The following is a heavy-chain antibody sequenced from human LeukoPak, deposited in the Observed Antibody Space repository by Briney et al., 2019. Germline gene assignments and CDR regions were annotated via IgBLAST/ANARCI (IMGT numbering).Heavy chain of an antibody. D-gene: IGHD6-13*01. V-gene: IGHV4-59*01. J-gene: IGHJ4*02. Sequence: PSETLSLTCTVSGGSISSYYWSWIRQPPGKGLEWIGYIYYSGSTNYNPSLKSRVTISVDTSKNQFSLKLSSVTAADTAVYYCARAYSSSWYWFDYWGQGTLVTVSS. CDR3: ARAYSSSWYWFDY. CDR1: GGSISSYY. CDR2: IYYSGST.